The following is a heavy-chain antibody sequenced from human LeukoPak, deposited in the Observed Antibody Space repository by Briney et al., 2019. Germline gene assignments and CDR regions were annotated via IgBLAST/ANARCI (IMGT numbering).Heavy chain of an antibody. D-gene: IGHD2-8*01. CDR2: ISAYNGNT. Sequence: ASVKVSRKASGYTFTSYGISWVRQAPGQELEWMGWISAYNGNTNYAQKLQGRVTMTTDTSTSTAYMELRSLRSDDTAVYYCARGQGRYCTNGVCYTSRLAEYFQHWGQGTLVTVSS. CDR3: ARGQGRYCTNGVCYTSRLAEYFQH. J-gene: IGHJ1*01. V-gene: IGHV1-18*01. CDR1: GYTFTSYG.